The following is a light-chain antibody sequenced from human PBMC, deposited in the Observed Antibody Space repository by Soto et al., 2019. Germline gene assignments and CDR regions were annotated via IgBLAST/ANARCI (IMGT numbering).Light chain of an antibody. CDR3: SSYAGSSTWV. CDR1: RSDVGGYDY. V-gene: IGLV2-14*01. CDR2: EVS. J-gene: IGLJ3*02. Sequence: QSALTQPASVSGSPGQSITVSCTGTRSDVGGYDYVSWYQQHPGKAPKLIIYEVSNRPSGVSYRFSGSKSGNTASLTISGLQAEDEADYYCSSYAGSSTWVFGGGTKLTVL.